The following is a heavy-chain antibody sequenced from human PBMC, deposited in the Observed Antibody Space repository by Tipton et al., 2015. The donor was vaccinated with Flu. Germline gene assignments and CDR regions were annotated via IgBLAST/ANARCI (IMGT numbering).Heavy chain of an antibody. J-gene: IGHJ4*02. V-gene: IGHV4-39*01. D-gene: IGHD3-10*02. Sequence: GLVKPSETLSLTCTVSSGSIRSTNYFCAWIRQPPGKRLELIGGIYPSGATYYNPSLKSRVTLSVDTSKSPFSLMRRSVTAADTAIYYCARLSYYDVDLKNFYFDHWGQGVLVTVSS. CDR1: SGSIRSTNYF. CDR2: IYPSGAT. CDR3: ARLSYYDVDLKNFYFDH.